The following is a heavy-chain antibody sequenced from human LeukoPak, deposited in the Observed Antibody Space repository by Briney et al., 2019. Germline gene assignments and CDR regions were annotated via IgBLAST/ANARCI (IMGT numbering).Heavy chain of an antibody. CDR2: IKTDGSDR. Sequence: GGSLRLSCAASGFTFSNYWMSWVRQAPGKGPEWVGDIKTDGSDRYYVGSVKGRFTISRDNAKNSLYLQMNSLRAEDTAVYYCARDSLIQYGSGSYWGFDYWGQGILVTVSS. D-gene: IGHD3-10*01. CDR3: ARDSLIQYGSGSYWGFDY. CDR1: GFTFSNYW. J-gene: IGHJ4*02. V-gene: IGHV3-7*03.